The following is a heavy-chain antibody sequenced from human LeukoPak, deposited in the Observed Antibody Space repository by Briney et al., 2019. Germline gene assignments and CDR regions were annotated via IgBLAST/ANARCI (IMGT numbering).Heavy chain of an antibody. CDR3: RAAADLNDY. D-gene: IGHD6-13*01. J-gene: IGHJ4*02. Sequence: GGSLKLSCAASGFTYSGSAMHRVRQASGKGLEWLGRIRSKADSYTTAYAASVKGRFIVSRDDSKNTAYLQMNSLKTEDTAVYYCRAAADLNDYWGQGTLVTVSS. V-gene: IGHV3-73*01. CDR1: GFTYSGSA. CDR2: IRSKADSYTT.